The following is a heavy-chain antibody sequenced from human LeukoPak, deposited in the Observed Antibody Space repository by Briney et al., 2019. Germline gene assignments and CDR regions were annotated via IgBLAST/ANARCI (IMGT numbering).Heavy chain of an antibody. V-gene: IGHV3-23*01. CDR1: GFTFGNYA. CDR3: AKASVAIPQYCNS. CDR2: ISGTGSST. D-gene: IGHD2-2*02. Sequence: GGSLRLSCEASGFTFGNYAMNWVRQAPGKGLEWVSTISGTGSSTYYADSAKGRFTISRGNSKDTLFLQLNSLTAADTAMYFCAKASVAIPQYCNSWGQGTLVTVSS. J-gene: IGHJ5*02.